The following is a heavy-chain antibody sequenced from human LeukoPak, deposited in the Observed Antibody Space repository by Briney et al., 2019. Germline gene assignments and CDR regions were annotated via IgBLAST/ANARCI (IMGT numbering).Heavy chain of an antibody. V-gene: IGHV3-64*01. CDR3: ARAGYSYGIWGMGMDV. CDR1: GLTFRNYG. CDR2: ISTDGYTT. D-gene: IGHD5-18*01. J-gene: IGHJ6*02. Sequence: PGGSLRLSRAASGLTFRNYGMNWVRQAPGKGLEFVSAISTDGYTTYYANSVEGRFTISRDNSKNTLYLQMGSLRAEDMAVYYCARAGYSYGIWGMGMDVWGQGTTVTVSS.